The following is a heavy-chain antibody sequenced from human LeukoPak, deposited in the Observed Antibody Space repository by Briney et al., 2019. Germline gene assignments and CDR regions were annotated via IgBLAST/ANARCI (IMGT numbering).Heavy chain of an antibody. Sequence: GGSLRLSCVASGLPIGDFAMHWVRQAPGQGLEWVSLISGGGVSTFFTDSVKGRFSISRDNSKNSLFLEMSSLRTEDTAMYYCARESGKFDYWGQGTLVAVSS. V-gene: IGHV3-43*02. CDR1: GLPIGDFA. CDR2: ISGGGVST. J-gene: IGHJ4*02. CDR3: ARESGKFDY.